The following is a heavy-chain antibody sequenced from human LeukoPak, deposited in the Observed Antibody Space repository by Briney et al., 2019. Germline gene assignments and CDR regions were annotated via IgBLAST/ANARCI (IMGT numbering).Heavy chain of an antibody. V-gene: IGHV4-31*03. CDR1: GHSLNSCNYY. D-gene: IGHD2-21*02. Sequence: SETLSLTCTVSGHSLNSCNYYWVWLPQHPGKGLECIGYIFTSGNTYYNPSLKGRLLTSVDTSKSQFSLRLASVTAADTAVYYCARATLRGDPFDFWGQGIQVTVSS. J-gene: IGHJ4*02. CDR2: IFTSGNT. CDR3: ARATLRGDPFDF.